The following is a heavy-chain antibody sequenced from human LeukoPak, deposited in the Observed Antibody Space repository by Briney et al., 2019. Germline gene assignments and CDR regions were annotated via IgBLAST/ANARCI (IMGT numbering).Heavy chain of an antibody. Sequence: GGSLRLSCAASGFSISDYWMNWVRLVPGKGLEWVANIDEDGTIQDYVASVRGRFTISRNNAKNSLYLQMNSLGAEDTAVYYCASRESSMSRSHWGHGTLVTVSS. CDR1: GFSISDYW. CDR3: ASRESSMSRSH. J-gene: IGHJ4*01. CDR2: IDEDGTIQ. D-gene: IGHD2/OR15-2a*01. V-gene: IGHV3-7*01.